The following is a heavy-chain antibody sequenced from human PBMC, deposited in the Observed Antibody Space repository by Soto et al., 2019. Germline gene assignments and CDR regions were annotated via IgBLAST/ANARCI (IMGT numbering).Heavy chain of an antibody. D-gene: IGHD3-22*01. J-gene: IGHJ4*02. Sequence: GGSLRLSCAASGFTFSNAWMNWVRQAPGKGLEWVGRIKSKTDGGTTDYAAPVKGRFTISRDDSKNTLYLQMNSLKTEDTAVYYCTTDNEYYYDSSGYYYPYRYFDYWGQGTLVTVSS. CDR1: GFTFSNAW. V-gene: IGHV3-15*07. CDR2: IKSKTDGGTT. CDR3: TTDNEYYYDSSGYYYPYRYFDY.